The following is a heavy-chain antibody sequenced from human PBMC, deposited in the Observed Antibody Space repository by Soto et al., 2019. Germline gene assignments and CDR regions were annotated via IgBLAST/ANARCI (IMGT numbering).Heavy chain of an antibody. V-gene: IGHV4-34*01. CDR2: INHSGST. CDR3: ARGQRWMNAFDI. Sequence: QVQLQQWGAGLLKPSETLSLTCAVYGGSFSGYYWSWIRQPPGKGLEWIGEINHSGSTNYNPSLKSRVTISVDTSKNQFSLKLSSVTAADTAVYYCARGQRWMNAFDIWGQGTMVTVSS. D-gene: IGHD4-17*01. J-gene: IGHJ3*02. CDR1: GGSFSGYY.